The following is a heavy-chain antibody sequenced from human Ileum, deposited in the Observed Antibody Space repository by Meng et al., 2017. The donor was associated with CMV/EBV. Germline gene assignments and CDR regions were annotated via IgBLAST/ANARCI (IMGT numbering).Heavy chain of an antibody. CDR3: ARVGGWSPFHWYFDL. CDR2: ISYDGSNK. J-gene: IGHJ2*01. V-gene: IGHV3-30*04. Sequence: SGFTFSSYAMHWVRQAPGKGLEWVAVISYDGSNKYYADSVKGRFTISRDNSKNTLYLQMNSLRAEDTAVYYCARVGGWSPFHWYFDLWGRGTLVTVSS. CDR1: GFTFSSYA. D-gene: IGHD6-19*01.